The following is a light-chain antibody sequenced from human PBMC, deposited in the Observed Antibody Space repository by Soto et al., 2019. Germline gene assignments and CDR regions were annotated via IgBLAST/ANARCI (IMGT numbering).Light chain of an antibody. V-gene: IGKV1-5*03. CDR1: QSISSW. J-gene: IGKJ1*01. CDR2: EAS. Sequence: DIHMTQSPSTLSASVGDRVTITCRASQSISSWLAWYQQKPGKAPKLLIYEASSLQTGVPSRFSGSGSGTEFSLTITSLQPDDSATYYCQQYNAYSGTFGQGTKVDIK. CDR3: QQYNAYSGT.